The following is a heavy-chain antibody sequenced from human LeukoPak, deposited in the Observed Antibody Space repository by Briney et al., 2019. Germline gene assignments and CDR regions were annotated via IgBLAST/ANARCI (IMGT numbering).Heavy chain of an antibody. CDR2: ISWNSGSI. V-gene: IGHV3-9*01. CDR3: AKDIAAADLNAFDI. CDR1: GFTFDDYA. D-gene: IGHD6-13*01. Sequence: PGGSLRLSCAASGFTFDDYAMHWVRQAPGKGLEWVSGISWNSGSIGYADSVKGRFTISRDNAKNSLYLQMNSLRAEDTALYYCAKDIAAADLNAFDIWGQGTMVTVSS. J-gene: IGHJ3*02.